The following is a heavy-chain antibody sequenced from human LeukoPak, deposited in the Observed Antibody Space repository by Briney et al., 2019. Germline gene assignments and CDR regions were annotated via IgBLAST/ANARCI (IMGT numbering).Heavy chain of an antibody. J-gene: IGHJ3*02. CDR3: ARCISAWYAFDM. CDR1: GYTFTGYY. CDR2: INPNSGDT. Sequence: ASVKVSCKASGYTFTGYYMHWVRQAPGQGLEWMGWINPNSGDTNYAQKFQGRVTMTRDTSISTAYMELSRLGSDDTAVYYCARCISAWYAFDMWGQGTMVTVSS. D-gene: IGHD6-19*01. V-gene: IGHV1-2*02.